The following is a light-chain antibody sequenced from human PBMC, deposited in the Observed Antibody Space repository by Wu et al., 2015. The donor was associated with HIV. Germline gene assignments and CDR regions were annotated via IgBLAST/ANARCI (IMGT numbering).Light chain of an antibody. CDR3: QQYDGSPRT. CDR1: QSVSSNY. V-gene: IGKV3-20*01. Sequence: EIVLTQSPGTLSLSSGDRATLFCRASQSVSSNYLAWYRQKPGQAPRLLIYGASSRATGIPDRFSGSGSGTNFSLTINRLEPEDFAVYYCQQYDGSPRTFGQGTKVEIK. J-gene: IGKJ1*01. CDR2: GAS.